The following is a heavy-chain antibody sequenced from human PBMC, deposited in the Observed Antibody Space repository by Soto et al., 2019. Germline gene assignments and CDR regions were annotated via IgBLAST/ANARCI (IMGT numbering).Heavy chain of an antibody. Sequence: ASVKVSCKASGYTFTSYAMHWVRQAPGQRLEWIGWIVVGSGNTNYAQKFQERVTITRDMSTSTAYMELSSLRSEDTAVYYCAADQNDYYALWGQGTLVTVSS. CDR1: GYTFTSYA. J-gene: IGHJ4*02. D-gene: IGHD3-10*01. CDR3: AADQNDYYAL. CDR2: IVVGSGNT. V-gene: IGHV1-58*02.